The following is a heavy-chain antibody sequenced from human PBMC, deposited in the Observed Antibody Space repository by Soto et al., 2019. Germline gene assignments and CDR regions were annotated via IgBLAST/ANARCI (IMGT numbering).Heavy chain of an antibody. V-gene: IGHV1-69*13. CDR2: IIPIFGTA. CDR1: GGTFSSYA. Sequence: SVKVSCKASGGTFSSYAISWVRQAPGQGLEWMGGIIPIFGTANYAQKFQGRVTITADESTSTAYMELSSLRSGDTAVYYCAREATIFGVVRSTQAYYYGMDVWGQGTTVTVSS. J-gene: IGHJ6*02. CDR3: AREATIFGVVRSTQAYYYGMDV. D-gene: IGHD3-3*01.